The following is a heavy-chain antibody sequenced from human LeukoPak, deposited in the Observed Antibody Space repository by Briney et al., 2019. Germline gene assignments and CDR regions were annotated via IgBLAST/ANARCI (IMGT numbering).Heavy chain of an antibody. Sequence: PGGSLRLSCAVSGFTLSRNYMSWVRQAPGKGVVWVSRINSDGSSTIYADSVKGRFTIYRDNAKNTLYVQMKSLRGEDTAVYYCARATFRAFDIWGQGTMVTVSS. D-gene: IGHD3-16*01. CDR2: INSDGSST. CDR3: ARATFRAFDI. CDR1: GFTLSRNY. V-gene: IGHV3-74*01. J-gene: IGHJ3*02.